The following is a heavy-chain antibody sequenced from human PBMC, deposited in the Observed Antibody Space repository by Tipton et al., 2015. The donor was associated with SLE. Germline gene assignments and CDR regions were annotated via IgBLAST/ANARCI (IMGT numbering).Heavy chain of an antibody. CDR2: IYYSGST. CDR1: GGSISSGGYY. CDR3: ARALQNYFDY. J-gene: IGHJ4*02. Sequence: TLSLTCTVSGGSISSGGYYSSWIRQHPGKGLEWIGYIYYSGSTYYNPSLKSRVTISIDTSKNQFSLKLSSVTAADTAVYYCARALQNYFDYWGQGTLVTVSS. V-gene: IGHV4-31*03.